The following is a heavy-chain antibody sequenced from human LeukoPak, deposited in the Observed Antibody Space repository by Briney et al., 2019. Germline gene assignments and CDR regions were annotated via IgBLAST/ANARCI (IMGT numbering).Heavy chain of an antibody. D-gene: IGHD3-22*01. CDR3: ARLWDSSGYSGAFDI. J-gene: IGHJ3*02. Sequence: SETLSLTCAVSGDSISSSDYYWGWIRQPPGKGLEWIGSMSYSGSTDYNPPLKSRVTISVDTSKNQFSLKLTSVTAADTAVYYCARLWDSSGYSGAFDIWGQGTMVTVSS. CDR2: MSYSGST. V-gene: IGHV4-39*01. CDR1: GDSISSSDYY.